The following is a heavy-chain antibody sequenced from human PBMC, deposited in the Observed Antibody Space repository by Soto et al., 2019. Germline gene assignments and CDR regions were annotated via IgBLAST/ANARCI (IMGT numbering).Heavy chain of an antibody. J-gene: IGHJ6*02. Sequence: QVQLVQSGAEVKKPGSSVRVSCKASGGTFSSYAISWVRQAPGQGLEWMGGIIPLFGTTNYAQKFQGRVTITADESMSTAYMELSSLRSEDSAVYYCARDQDSSGYYWVDYYGMDVWGQGTTVTVSS. D-gene: IGHD3-22*01. CDR1: GGTFSSYA. V-gene: IGHV1-69*01. CDR2: IIPLFGTT. CDR3: ARDQDSSGYYWVDYYGMDV.